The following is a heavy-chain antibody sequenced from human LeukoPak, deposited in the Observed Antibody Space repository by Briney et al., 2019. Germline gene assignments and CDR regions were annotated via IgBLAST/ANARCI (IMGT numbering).Heavy chain of an antibody. CDR3: ARHSGYYDTYFHY. D-gene: IGHD3-22*01. V-gene: IGHV4-39*01. CDR2: IYYSEST. Sequence: SETLSLTCTVSGGSLSSSSYYWGWIRPPPGTGLEWIGSIYYSESTYYNLSLKTRYHISVDTSKNHFSLKLSSVTAADTAVYYCARHSGYYDTYFHYWGGRPLHSLSS. CDR1: GGSLSSSSYY. J-gene: IGHJ4*02.